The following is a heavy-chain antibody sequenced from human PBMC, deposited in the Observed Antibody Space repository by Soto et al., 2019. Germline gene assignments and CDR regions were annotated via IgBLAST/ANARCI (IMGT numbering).Heavy chain of an antibody. D-gene: IGHD5-12*01. J-gene: IGHJ3*02. CDR2: IYYSGST. CDR3: ARIHSGYDFFDI. Sequence: SETLSLTCTVSGGSISSYYWSWIRQPPGKGLEWIGYIYYSGSTNYNPSLKSRVTISVDTSKNQFSLKLSSVTAADTAVYYCARIHSGYDFFDIWGQGTMVTVSS. V-gene: IGHV4-59*01. CDR1: GGSISSYY.